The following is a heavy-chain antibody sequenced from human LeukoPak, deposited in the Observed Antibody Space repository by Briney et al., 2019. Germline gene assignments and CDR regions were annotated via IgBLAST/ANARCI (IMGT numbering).Heavy chain of an antibody. V-gene: IGHV3-30*02. J-gene: IGHJ3*02. D-gene: IGHD6-13*01. Sequence: GGSLRLSCAPPGFTSSTCGMHGGRPAPGKGRGWVAFIRYDINTNSYAESVRGRFTTTRDNSNNTLYLEMNRLRAEDTAVYYCARAGSWGDAFDIWGQGTMVTVSS. CDR1: GFTSSTCG. CDR2: IRYDINTN. CDR3: ARAGSWGDAFDI.